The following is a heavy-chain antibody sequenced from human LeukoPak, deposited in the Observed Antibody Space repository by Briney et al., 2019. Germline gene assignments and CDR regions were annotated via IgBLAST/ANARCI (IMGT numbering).Heavy chain of an antibody. V-gene: IGHV4-59*08. CDR1: GGSISSYY. J-gene: IGHJ3*02. CDR3: ARRYYDYVWGSYRDAFDI. Sequence: SETLSLTCTVSGGSISSYYWSWIRQPPGKGLEWIAYISDIGSINYNPSLKSRVTISLDTSKNQFSLKLSSVTAADTAVYYCARRYYDYVWGSYRDAFDIWGQGTMVTVSS. CDR2: ISDIGSI. D-gene: IGHD3-16*02.